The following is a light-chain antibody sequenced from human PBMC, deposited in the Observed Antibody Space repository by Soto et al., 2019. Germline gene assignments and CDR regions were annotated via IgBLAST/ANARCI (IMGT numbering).Light chain of an antibody. J-gene: IGKJ4*01. CDR2: GAS. CDR1: ESVSSSY. CDR3: QQYGSSPQT. V-gene: IGKV3-20*01. Sequence: EIVLTQSPATLSLSPGERATLSCRASESVSSSYLAWYQQKPGQAPRLLIQGASSRATGIPDRFSGRGSGTDFTLTISRLEPEDFAMYYCQQYGSSPQTFSGGTKVEIK.